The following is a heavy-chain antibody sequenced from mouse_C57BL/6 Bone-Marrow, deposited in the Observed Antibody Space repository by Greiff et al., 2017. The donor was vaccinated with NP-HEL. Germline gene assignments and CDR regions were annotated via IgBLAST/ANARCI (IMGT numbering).Heavy chain of an antibody. J-gene: IGHJ3*01. CDR3: VGYYGSSSPY. CDR1: GFTFSSYA. Sequence: EVQRVESGGGLVKPGGSLKLSCAASGFTFSSYAMSWVRQTPEKRLEWVATISDGGSYTYYPDNVKGRFTISRDNAKNNLYLQMSHLKSEDTAMYYCVGYYGSSSPYWGQGTLVTVSA. V-gene: IGHV5-4*01. D-gene: IGHD1-1*01. CDR2: ISDGGSYT.